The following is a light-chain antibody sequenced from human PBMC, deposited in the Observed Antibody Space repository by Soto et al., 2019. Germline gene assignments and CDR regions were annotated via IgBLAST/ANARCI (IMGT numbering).Light chain of an antibody. V-gene: IGKV1D-13*01. CDR2: DAS. J-gene: IGKJ3*01. Sequence: IQLTQSPSSLSASVGDRVTITCRASQSIYDSLYWYQHKPGKAPKLLIYDASSLESGVPSRFSGSGSGTDFTLTISSLQSEDFAVYYCQQYNNWPPAVTFGPGTKVDIK. CDR1: QSIYDS. CDR3: QQYNNWPPAVT.